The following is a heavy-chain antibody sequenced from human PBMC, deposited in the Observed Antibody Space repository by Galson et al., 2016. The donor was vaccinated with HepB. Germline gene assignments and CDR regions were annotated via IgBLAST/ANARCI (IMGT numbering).Heavy chain of an antibody. CDR3: ARARALAARLPDGMDV. V-gene: IGHV3-21*01. J-gene: IGHJ6*02. Sequence: SLRLSCAASGFTSSSYSMNWVRQAPGKGLEWVSSISTSSSYYADSVKGRFTISRDNAKNSLYLQMNSLRAEDTAVYYCARARALAARLPDGMDVWGQGTTVTVSS. D-gene: IGHD6-6*01. CDR1: GFTSSSYS. CDR2: ISTSSSY.